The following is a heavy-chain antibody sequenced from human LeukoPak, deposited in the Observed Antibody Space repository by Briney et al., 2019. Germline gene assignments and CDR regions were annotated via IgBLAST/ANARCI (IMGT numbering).Heavy chain of an antibody. V-gene: IGHV4-34*01. J-gene: IGHJ4*02. CDR3: ARRRRVPAAYYFDY. D-gene: IGHD2-2*01. Sequence: SETLSLTCAVYGGSFSGYYWSWIRQPPGKGLEWIGEINHSGSTNYNPSLKSRVTISVDTSKNQFSLKLSSVTAADTAVYYCARRRRVPAAYYFDYWGQGTLVTVSS. CDR1: GGSFSGYY. CDR2: INHSGST.